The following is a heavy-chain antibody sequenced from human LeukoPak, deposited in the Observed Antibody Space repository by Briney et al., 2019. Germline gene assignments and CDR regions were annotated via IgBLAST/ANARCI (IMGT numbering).Heavy chain of an antibody. CDR2: IIPILGIA. CDR1: GGTFSSYA. D-gene: IGHD2-2*03. V-gene: IGHV1-69*04. CDR3: ARVRLGYCSSTSCYYDRYYYYGMDV. Sequence: ASVKVSCKASGGTFSSYAISWVRQAPGQGLEWMGRIIPILGIANYAQKFQGRVTITADKFMSTAYMELSSLRSEDTAVYYCARVRLGYCSSTSCYYDRYYYYGMDVWGQGTTVTVSS. J-gene: IGHJ6*02.